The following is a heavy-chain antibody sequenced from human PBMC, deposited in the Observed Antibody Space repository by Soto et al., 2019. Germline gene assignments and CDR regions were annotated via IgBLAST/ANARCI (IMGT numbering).Heavy chain of an antibody. CDR2: INHSGST. J-gene: IGHJ4*02. Sequence: PSETLSLTCAVYGGSFSGYYWSWIRQPPGKGLEWIGEINHSGSTNYNPSLKSRVTISVDTSKNQFSLKLSSVTAADTAVYYCARGRLGCSGVRRYSRSIDYRGQGTLVTGSS. D-gene: IGHD2-15*01. V-gene: IGHV4-34*01. CDR1: GGSFSGYY. CDR3: ARGRLGCSGVRRYSRSIDY.